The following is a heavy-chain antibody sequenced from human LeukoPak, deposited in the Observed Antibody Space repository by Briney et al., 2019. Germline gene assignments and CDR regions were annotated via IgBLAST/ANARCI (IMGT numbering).Heavy chain of an antibody. D-gene: IGHD2-15*01. Sequence: ASVKVSCKASGGTFSSYAISWVRQAPGQGLEWMGRIIPIFGTANYAQKFQGRVTITTDESTSTAYMELSSLRSEDTAVYYCARTELGYCSGGSCYAYSDYWGQGTLVTVSS. CDR2: IIPIFGTA. CDR3: ARTELGYCSGGSCYAYSDY. J-gene: IGHJ4*02. CDR1: GGTFSSYA. V-gene: IGHV1-69*05.